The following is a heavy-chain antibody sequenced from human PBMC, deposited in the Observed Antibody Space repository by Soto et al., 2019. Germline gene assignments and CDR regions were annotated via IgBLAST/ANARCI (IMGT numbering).Heavy chain of an antibody. J-gene: IGHJ4*02. D-gene: IGHD6-19*01. V-gene: IGHV1-3*01. CDR1: GYTFTSYA. Sequence: QVQLVQSGAEVKKPGASVKVSCKASGYTFTSYAMHWVRQAPGQRLEWMGWINAGNGNTKYSQKFQGRVTITRDTSASTAYMELSSLRSEDTAVYYCARGPPRGGIAVAGFDYWGQGTLVTVSS. CDR2: INAGNGNT. CDR3: ARGPPRGGIAVAGFDY.